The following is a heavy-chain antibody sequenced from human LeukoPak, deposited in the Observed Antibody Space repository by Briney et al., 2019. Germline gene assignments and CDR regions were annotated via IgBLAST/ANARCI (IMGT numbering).Heavy chain of an antibody. CDR1: GFTFCSYS. J-gene: IGHJ4*02. Sequence: GGSLRLSCAASGFTFCSYSMNWVRQAPGKGLEWVSSISSSSSYIYYADSVKGRFTISRDNAKNSLYLQMNSLRAEDTAVYYCARDHTAGDFDYWGQGTLVTVSS. CDR3: ARDHTAGDFDY. V-gene: IGHV3-21*01. CDR2: ISSSSSYI. D-gene: IGHD5-18*01.